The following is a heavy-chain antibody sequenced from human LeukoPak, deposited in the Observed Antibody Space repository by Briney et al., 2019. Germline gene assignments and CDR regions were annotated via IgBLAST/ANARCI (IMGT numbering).Heavy chain of an antibody. Sequence: GGSLRLSCAASGFTFSSFGMHWVRQAPGKGLEWVSVISSSGHTTHYADSVKGRFTISRDNSKNTLYLQMNSLRAEDTAVYYRAKLCDSSTCGWFDPWGQGTLVTVSS. V-gene: IGHV3-NL1*01. CDR3: AKLCDSSTCGWFDP. CDR2: ISSSGHTT. D-gene: IGHD6-13*01. J-gene: IGHJ5*02. CDR1: GFTFSSFG.